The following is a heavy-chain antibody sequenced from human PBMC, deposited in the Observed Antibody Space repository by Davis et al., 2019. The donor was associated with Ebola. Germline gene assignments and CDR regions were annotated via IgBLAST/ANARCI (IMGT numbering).Heavy chain of an antibody. CDR2: INAGNGNT. Sequence: ASVKVSCKASGYTFTSYAMHWVRQAPGQRLEWMGWINAGNGNTKYSQNFQGRVIITRDTSASTAYMELSSLRSEDTAIYYCARVRYCGGDCSRHYYYGMDVWGKGATVTVSS. CDR1: GYTFTSYA. D-gene: IGHD2-21*02. J-gene: IGHJ6*04. V-gene: IGHV1-3*01. CDR3: ARVRYCGGDCSRHYYYGMDV.